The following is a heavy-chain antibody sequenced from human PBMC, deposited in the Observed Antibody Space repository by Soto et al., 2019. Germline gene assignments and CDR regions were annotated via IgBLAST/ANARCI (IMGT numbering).Heavy chain of an antibody. Sequence: EVQLVQSGAEVRKPGESLKISCKGSGYSFTTYWIGWVRQMPGKGLECMGIIYPGDSDTRYGPSFQGQVTISADKSISTAYLQWSSLKASDTAMYYCARQAAAGKYYCGMDVWGQGTTVTVSS. CDR1: GYSFTTYW. V-gene: IGHV5-51*01. CDR2: IYPGDSDT. J-gene: IGHJ6*02. D-gene: IGHD6-13*01. CDR3: ARQAAAGKYYCGMDV.